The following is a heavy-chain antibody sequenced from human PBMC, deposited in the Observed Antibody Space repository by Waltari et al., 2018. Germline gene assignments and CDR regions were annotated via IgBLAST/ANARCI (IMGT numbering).Heavy chain of an antibody. CDR1: GGTFSSYA. CDR2: IIPIFGTA. CDR3: ARAGHYDFWSGYSPLALDY. J-gene: IGHJ4*02. Sequence: QVQLVQSGAEVKKPGSSVKVSCKASGGTFSSYAISWVRQAPGQGLEWMGGIIPIFGTANYAQKFQGRVTITADESTSTAYMELSSLRSEDTAVYYCARAGHYDFWSGYSPLALDYWGQGTLVTVSS. D-gene: IGHD3-3*01. V-gene: IGHV1-69*12.